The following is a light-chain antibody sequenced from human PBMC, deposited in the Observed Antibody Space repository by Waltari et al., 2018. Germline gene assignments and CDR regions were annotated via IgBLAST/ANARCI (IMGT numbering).Light chain of an antibody. V-gene: IGKV3-11*01. CDR2: DAS. CDR3: QQRSRWPLT. J-gene: IGKJ4*01. CDR1: QSNDIY. Sequence: EIVLTQSPATLSLSPGESATLSCRASQSNDIYLAWYQQRPGQAPRLLISDASYRATGIPARFRGSGSGTDFTLTISSLEPEDFAVYSCQQRSRWPLTFGGGTKVEL.